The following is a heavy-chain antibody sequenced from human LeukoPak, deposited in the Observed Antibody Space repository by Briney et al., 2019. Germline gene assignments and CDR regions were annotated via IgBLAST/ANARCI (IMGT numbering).Heavy chain of an antibody. D-gene: IGHD2-15*01. CDR2: INPNSGGT. Sequence: ASVTVSCKASGYTFTGHYMHWVRQAPGQGLEWMGWINPNSGGTNYAQKFQGRVTMTRDTSISTAYMELSRLRSDDTAVYYCARDRGWQPGDYWGQGTLVTVSS. CDR1: GYTFTGHY. J-gene: IGHJ4*02. CDR3: ARDRGWQPGDY. V-gene: IGHV1-2*02.